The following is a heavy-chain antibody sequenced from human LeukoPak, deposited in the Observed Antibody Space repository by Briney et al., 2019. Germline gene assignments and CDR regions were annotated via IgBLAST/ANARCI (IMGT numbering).Heavy chain of an antibody. D-gene: IGHD5-12*01. CDR2: IRSRNNYI. V-gene: IGHV3-21*01. CDR3: ASGDDIVATFDY. J-gene: IGHJ4*02. CDR1: AFNFSGYT. Sequence: GGSLRLSCAASAFNFSGYTMNWVRQAPGKGLEWISSIRSRNNYITYAASVEGRFTISRDNAKNSLYLQMNSLRAEDTAVYYCASGDDIVATFDYWGQGTLVTVSS.